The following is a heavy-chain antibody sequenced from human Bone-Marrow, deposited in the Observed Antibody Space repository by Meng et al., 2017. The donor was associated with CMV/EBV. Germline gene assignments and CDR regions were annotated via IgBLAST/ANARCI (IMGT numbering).Heavy chain of an antibody. CDR1: EFSFNTYS. V-gene: IGHV3-48*02. CDR3: VRGRNYPGSGSYYWGMDG. CDR2: IGVGSRTI. Sequence: GGSLRLSCAASEFSFNTYSMTWVRQAPGKGLEWVSYIGVGSRTIYYADSVKGRFTIFRDNAKNSLYLQMNSLRDEDAAVYYCVRGRNYPGSGSYYWGMDGWGQGTTVTVSS. D-gene: IGHD3-10*01. J-gene: IGHJ6*02.